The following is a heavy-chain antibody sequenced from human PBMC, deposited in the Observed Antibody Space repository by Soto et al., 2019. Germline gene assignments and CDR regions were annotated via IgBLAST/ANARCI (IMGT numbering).Heavy chain of an antibody. Sequence: QVQLVQSGAEVKKPGASVKVSCKASGYTFSTETITWVRQAPGQGLEWMGWISAYNDDTNYAQKLQGRDTMTTDTSATTAYMELRSLRSDDTAIYYCARGGQGAVVELSYWGQGTLVTVSS. J-gene: IGHJ4*02. CDR2: ISAYNDDT. CDR1: GYTFSTET. CDR3: ARGGQGAVVELSY. D-gene: IGHD1-7*01. V-gene: IGHV1-18*01.